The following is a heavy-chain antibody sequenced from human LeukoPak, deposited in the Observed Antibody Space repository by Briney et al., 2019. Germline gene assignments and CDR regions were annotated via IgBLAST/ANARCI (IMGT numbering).Heavy chain of an antibody. D-gene: IGHD3-16*02. J-gene: IGHJ4*02. CDR2: IYYSGST. Sequence: SETLSLTCTVSGGSISSYYWSWIRQPPGKGLEWIGYIYYSGSTNYNPSLKSRVTISVDTSKNQFSLKLSSVTAADTAVYYCARGGGYDYVWGSYRYIDYWGQGTLVTVSS. CDR1: GGSISSYY. CDR3: ARGGGYDYVWGSYRYIDY. V-gene: IGHV4-59*01.